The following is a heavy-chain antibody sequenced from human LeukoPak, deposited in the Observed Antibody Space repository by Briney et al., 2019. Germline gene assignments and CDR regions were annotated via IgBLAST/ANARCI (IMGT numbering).Heavy chain of an antibody. CDR1: GYTFTGYY. V-gene: IGHV1-2*02. CDR3: ARSRRPPLSYDSSGLGSY. Sequence: ASVKVSCKASGYTFTGYYMHWVRQAPGQGLEWMGGINPNSGGTNYAQNFQGRVTMTRDTSISTAYIELSRLRSDDTAVYYCARSRRPPLSYDSSGLGSYWGQGTLVTVSS. CDR2: INPNSGGT. J-gene: IGHJ4*02. D-gene: IGHD3-22*01.